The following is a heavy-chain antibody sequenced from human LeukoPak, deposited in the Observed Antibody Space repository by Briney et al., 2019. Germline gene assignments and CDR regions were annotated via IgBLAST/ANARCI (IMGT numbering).Heavy chain of an antibody. D-gene: IGHD3-22*01. J-gene: IGHJ4*02. CDR1: GXSISSYY. Sequence: PSETLSLTCIVSGXSISSYYWSWIRQPPGKGLEWIGYIYYGGRTSYNPSLKSRVTISVDTSKNQFSLRLSSVTAADTAVYYCARGSSGYSFPFDYWGQGTLVTVSS. CDR3: ARGSSGYSFPFDY. CDR2: IYYGGRT. V-gene: IGHV4-59*01.